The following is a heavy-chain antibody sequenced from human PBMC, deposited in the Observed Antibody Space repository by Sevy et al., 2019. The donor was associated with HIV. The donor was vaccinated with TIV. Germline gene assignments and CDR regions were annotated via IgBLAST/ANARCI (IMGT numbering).Heavy chain of an antibody. CDR1: GFTLSDYY. CDR3: ARDHVKDGKGGDYYYHAMDV. V-gene: IGHV3-11*01. J-gene: IGHJ6*02. D-gene: IGHD3-16*01. Sequence: GGTLKISCTASGFTLSDYYISWIRQAPGKGLQWISYMSGSDDSGGDDTIYYADAVKGRFTISRDNAKNSLYLQMSSLRADDTAVYYCARDHVKDGKGGDYYYHAMDVWGRGTTVTVSS. CDR2: MSGSDDSGGDDTI.